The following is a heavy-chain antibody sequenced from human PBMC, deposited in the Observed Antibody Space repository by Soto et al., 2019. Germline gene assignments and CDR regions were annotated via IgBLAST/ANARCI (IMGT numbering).Heavy chain of an antibody. CDR1: GGTFSSYA. Sequence: QVQLVQSGAEVKKPGSSVKVSCKASGGTFSSYAISWVRQAPGQGLEWMGGSIPIFGTANYAQKFQGRVTITADESTSTAYMELSSLRSEDTAVYYCARDYYGSGSRDYYFDYWGQGTLVTVSS. D-gene: IGHD3-10*01. J-gene: IGHJ4*02. CDR2: SIPIFGTA. V-gene: IGHV1-69*01. CDR3: ARDYYGSGSRDYYFDY.